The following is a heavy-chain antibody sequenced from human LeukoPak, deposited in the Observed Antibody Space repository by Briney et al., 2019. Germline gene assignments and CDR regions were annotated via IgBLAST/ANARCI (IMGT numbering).Heavy chain of an antibody. Sequence: GESLKISCKGSGYSFSSYWIGWVRQMPGKGLEWMGIINSGRSDTRYSPPFQGQVTISADESISTSYLQWSSLKASDTAMYYCAGSSHYDSSGYYPYYFDYWGQGTLVTVSS. J-gene: IGHJ4*02. CDR1: GYSFSSYW. V-gene: IGHV5-51*01. CDR2: INSGRSDT. CDR3: AGSSHYDSSGYYPYYFDY. D-gene: IGHD3-22*01.